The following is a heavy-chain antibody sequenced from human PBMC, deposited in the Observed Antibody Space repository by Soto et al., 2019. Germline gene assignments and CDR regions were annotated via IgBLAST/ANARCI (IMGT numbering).Heavy chain of an antibody. CDR3: AKGLQEDDFWSGYAP. V-gene: IGHV3-43*01. CDR2: ISWDGGST. J-gene: IGHJ5*02. CDR1: GFTFDDYT. D-gene: IGHD3-3*01. Sequence: GGSLRLSCAASGFTFDDYTMHWVRQAPGKGLDWVSLISWDGGSTYYADSVKGRFTISRDNSKNSLYLQMNSLRTEDTALYYCAKGLQEDDFWSGYAPWGQGTLVTVSS.